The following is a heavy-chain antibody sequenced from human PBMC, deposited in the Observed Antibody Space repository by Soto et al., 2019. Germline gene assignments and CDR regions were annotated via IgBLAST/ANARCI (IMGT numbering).Heavy chain of an antibody. Sequence: QVQLVQSGAEVKKPGSSVKVSCKASGGTFSSYAISWVRQAPGQGLEWMGGIIPIFVRANYAQKCQGRVTITADESTSTAYMELSSLRSEDAAVYYCASVDTATAPYDYWGQGTLVTVSS. CDR2: IIPIFVRA. J-gene: IGHJ4*02. CDR1: GGTFSSYA. CDR3: ASVDTATAPYDY. D-gene: IGHD5-18*01. V-gene: IGHV1-69*12.